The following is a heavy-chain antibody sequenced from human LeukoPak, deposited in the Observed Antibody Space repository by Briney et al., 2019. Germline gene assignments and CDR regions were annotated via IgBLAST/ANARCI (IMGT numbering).Heavy chain of an antibody. J-gene: IGHJ6*02. Sequence: ASVKVSCKASGYTFTSYGISWVRPAPGQGLEWMGWISAYNGNTNYAQKLQGRVTMTTDTSTSTAYMELRSLRSDDTAVYYCARASYDFWSGYYNDYYYYYGMDVWGQGTTVTVSS. CDR1: GYTFTSYG. V-gene: IGHV1-18*01. CDR2: ISAYNGNT. CDR3: ARASYDFWSGYYNDYYYYYGMDV. D-gene: IGHD3-3*01.